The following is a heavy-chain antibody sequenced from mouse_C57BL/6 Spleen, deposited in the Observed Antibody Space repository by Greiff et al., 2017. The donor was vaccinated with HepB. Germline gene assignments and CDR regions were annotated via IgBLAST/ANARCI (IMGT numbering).Heavy chain of an antibody. V-gene: IGHV1-61*01. D-gene: IGHD1-2*01. CDR1: GYTFTSYW. CDR3: AREADGRGYFDV. Sequence: QVQLQQPGAELVRPGSSVKLSCKASGYTFTSYWMDWVKQRPGQGLEWIGNIYPSDSETHYNQKFKDKATLTVDKSSSTAYMQLSSLTSEDSAVYYCAREADGRGYFDVWGTGTTVTVSS. CDR2: IYPSDSET. J-gene: IGHJ1*03.